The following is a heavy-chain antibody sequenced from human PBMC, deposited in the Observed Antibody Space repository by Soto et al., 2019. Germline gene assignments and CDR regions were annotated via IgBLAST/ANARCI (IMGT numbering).Heavy chain of an antibody. V-gene: IGHV5-10-1*01. D-gene: IGHD3-16*02. CDR3: ARDYRFGMSWFDP. CDR1: GYSFSSYK. Sequence: PGESLKISCQGFGYSFSSYKISWVRQKPGKGLEWMGRIDPSDSYINYNPSFQGHVTISADQSISTAYLEWSSLKASDTAMYYCARDYRFGMSWFDPWGQGTLVTVSS. CDR2: IDPSDSYI. J-gene: IGHJ5*02.